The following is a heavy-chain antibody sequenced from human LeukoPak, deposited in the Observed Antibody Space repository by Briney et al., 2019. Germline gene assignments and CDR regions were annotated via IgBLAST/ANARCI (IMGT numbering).Heavy chain of an antibody. D-gene: IGHD3-10*01. CDR2: IKQDGSEK. CDR3: ARARVRYAFDI. Sequence: GGSLRLSCAASGFTFSSYWMSWVRQAPGKGLEWVANIKQDGSEKYYVDSVKGRFTISRDNAKNSLYLQMNSLRVEDTAVYYCARARVRYAFDIWGQGTMVTVSS. V-gene: IGHV3-7*01. CDR1: GFTFSSYW. J-gene: IGHJ3*02.